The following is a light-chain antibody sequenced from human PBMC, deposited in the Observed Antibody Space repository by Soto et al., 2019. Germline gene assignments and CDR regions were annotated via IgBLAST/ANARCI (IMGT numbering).Light chain of an antibody. CDR3: QQRSSWPFT. J-gene: IGKJ3*01. V-gene: IGKV3-11*01. CDR1: QSVSSN. CDR2: ATS. Sequence: EIVMTQSPATLSVSPGERATLSCRTSQSVSSNSLAWYQQKPGQAPRLLIYATSNRATGIPARFSGSGSGTDFTLTISSLEPEDFAVYYCQQRSSWPFTFGPGTKVDIK.